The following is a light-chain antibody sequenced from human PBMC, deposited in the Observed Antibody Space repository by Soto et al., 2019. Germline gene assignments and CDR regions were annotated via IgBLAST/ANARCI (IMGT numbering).Light chain of an antibody. Sequence: QSALTQPPSASGTPGQRVTISCSGSNSNIESNTVTWYQQLPGTAPKLVIYSNYDRPSGVPDRFSGSTSGTSASLVIRGLQSEDEADYYCAAWDDIMNGYVFGGGTKVTVL. J-gene: IGLJ1*01. V-gene: IGLV1-44*01. CDR3: AAWDDIMNGYV. CDR2: SNY. CDR1: NSNIESNT.